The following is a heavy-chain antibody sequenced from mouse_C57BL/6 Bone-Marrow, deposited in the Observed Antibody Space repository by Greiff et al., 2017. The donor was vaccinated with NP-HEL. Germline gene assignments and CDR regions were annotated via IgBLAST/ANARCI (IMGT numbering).Heavy chain of an antibody. Sequence: EVQVVESGEGLVKPGGSLKLSCAASGFTFSSYAMSWVRQTPEKRLEWVAYISSGGDYIYYADTVKGRFTISRDNARNTLYLQMSSLKSEDTAMYYCTRGGVVLYYYAMDYWGQGTSVTVSS. V-gene: IGHV5-9-1*02. CDR2: ISSGGDYI. CDR1: GFTFSSYA. J-gene: IGHJ4*01. D-gene: IGHD1-1*01. CDR3: TRGGVVLYYYAMDY.